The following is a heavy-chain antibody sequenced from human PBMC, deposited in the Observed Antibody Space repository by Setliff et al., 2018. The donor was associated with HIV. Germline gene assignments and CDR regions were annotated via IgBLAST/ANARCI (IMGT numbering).Heavy chain of an antibody. D-gene: IGHD4-17*01. V-gene: IGHV4-4*07. CDR2: IYASGST. J-gene: IGHJ4*02. Sequence: SETLSLTCTVSGGSISSYYWSWIRRPAGKGLEWIGRIYASGSTNYNPSLKSRVTMSVDTSKNQFSLKLSSVTAADTAVYYCAREIYGGNSRPFDYWGQGTLVTVSS. CDR3: AREIYGGNSRPFDY. CDR1: GGSISSYY.